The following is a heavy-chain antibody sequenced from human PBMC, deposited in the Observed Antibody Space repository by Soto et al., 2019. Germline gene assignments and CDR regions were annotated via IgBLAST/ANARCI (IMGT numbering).Heavy chain of an antibody. D-gene: IGHD3-3*01. Sequence: GGSLRLSCAASGFTFSSYGMHWVRQAPGKGLEWVAVIWYDGSNKYYADSVKGRFTISRDNSKNTLCLQMNSLRAEDTAVYYCARDSNYDFWSGSPDYWGQGTLVTVSS. CDR1: GFTFSSYG. V-gene: IGHV3-33*01. J-gene: IGHJ4*02. CDR2: IWYDGSNK. CDR3: ARDSNYDFWSGSPDY.